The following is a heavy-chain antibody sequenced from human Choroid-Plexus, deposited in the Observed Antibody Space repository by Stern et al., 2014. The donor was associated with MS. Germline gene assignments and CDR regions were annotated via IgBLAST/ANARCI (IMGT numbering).Heavy chain of an antibody. D-gene: IGHD3-3*01. V-gene: IGHV1-2*02. CDR1: GYIFTGYY. Sequence: VQLVQSGAEVKKPGASVKVSCKTSGYIFTGYYIHWVRQAPGQGLEWMAWINPNTGTPKYAQKFQGRGTMSRDTSISTAYVELSSLTSDDTAVYYCARDQRGITIFGVVTDYYYLGMDVWGQGTTVTVSS. CDR3: ARDQRGITIFGVVTDYYYLGMDV. CDR2: INPNTGTP. J-gene: IGHJ6*02.